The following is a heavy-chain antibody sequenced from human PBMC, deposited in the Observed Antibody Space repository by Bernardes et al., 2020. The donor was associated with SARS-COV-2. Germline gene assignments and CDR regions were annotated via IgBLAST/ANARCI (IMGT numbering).Heavy chain of an antibody. CDR2: ISPGGVT. D-gene: IGHD3-16*02. Sequence: LSLTCAVYGGPFNDYFWTWIRQSPGKGLEWIGEISPGGVTKYNPSLKSRVTISLDTSKNQFSLGLTSVTAADTAVYYCASLSPFCCYRNAFDIWGQGAMVTVSS. V-gene: IGHV4-34*01. CDR3: ASLSPFCCYRNAFDI. CDR1: GGPFNDYF. J-gene: IGHJ3*02.